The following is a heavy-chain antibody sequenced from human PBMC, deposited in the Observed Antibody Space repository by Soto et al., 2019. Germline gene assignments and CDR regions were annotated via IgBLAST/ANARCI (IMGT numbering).Heavy chain of an antibody. V-gene: IGHV4-30-4*01. CDR1: GDSISNVNYC. CDR2: IYDSGST. CDR3: ARQYSAYNS. J-gene: IGHJ4*02. D-gene: IGHD1-26*01. Sequence: SETLSLTCTVSGDSISNVNYCWSWIRQPPDKGLEWIGHIYDSGSTYNNPSLTSRVTISVDTSENQFSLKLSSVTAADTAVFFCARQYSAYNSWGQGTLVTVSS.